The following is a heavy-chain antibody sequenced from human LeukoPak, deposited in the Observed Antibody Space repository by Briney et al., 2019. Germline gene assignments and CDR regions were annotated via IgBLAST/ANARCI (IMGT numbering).Heavy chain of an antibody. CDR2: INPNSGGT. CDR1: GYTFTSYD. J-gene: IGHJ5*02. V-gene: IGHV1-2*02. CDR3: ARDGYYDSSGYNP. Sequence: ASVKVSCKASGYTFTSYDINWLRQAPGQGLEWMGWINPNSGGTNYAQKFQGRVTMTRDTSISTAYMELSRLRSDDTAVYYCARDGYYDSSGYNPWGQGTLVTVSS. D-gene: IGHD3-22*01.